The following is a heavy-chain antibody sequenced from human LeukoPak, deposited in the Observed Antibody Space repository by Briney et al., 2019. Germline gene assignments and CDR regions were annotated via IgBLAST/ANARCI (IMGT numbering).Heavy chain of an antibody. CDR3: AREYSSSFYNWFDP. CDR1: GGSFSGYY. CDR2: INHSGST. V-gene: IGHV4-34*01. Sequence: SETLSLTCAVYGGSFSGYYWSWIRQPPGKGLEWIGEINHSGSTNYNPSLKSQVTISVDTSKNQFSLKLSSVTAADTAVYYCAREYSSSFYNWFDPWGQGTLVTVSS. D-gene: IGHD6-13*01. J-gene: IGHJ5*02.